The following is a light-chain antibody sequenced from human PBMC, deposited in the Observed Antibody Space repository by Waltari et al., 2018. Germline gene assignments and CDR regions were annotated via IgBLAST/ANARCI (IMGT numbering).Light chain of an antibody. V-gene: IGKV3-20*01. CDR3: QKYDRLPAT. J-gene: IGKJ1*01. CDR1: QSVSRY. Sequence: EIVLTQSPGTLSLSPGERATLSCRASQSVSRYLVWYQQKPGQAPRLLFYAASIRATGIPDRFSGSGSGTDFSLTISRLEPEDFAVYYCQKYDRLPATFGQGTKVEIK. CDR2: AAS.